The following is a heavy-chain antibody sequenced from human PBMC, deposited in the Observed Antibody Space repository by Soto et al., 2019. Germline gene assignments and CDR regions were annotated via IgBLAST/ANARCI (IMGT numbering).Heavy chain of an antibody. CDR1: GYTFTSYY. D-gene: IGHD5-12*01. CDR3: ARDLIGARGYFRVGLAVDY. CDR2: INPSGGST. Sequence: ASGKVSCKASGYTFTSYYMHWVRQVPGQGLEWMGIINPSGGSTSYAQKFQGRVTMTRDTSTSTVYMELSILRSEDTAVYYCARDLIGARGYFRVGLAVDYWGQGTGGSVAS. V-gene: IGHV1-46*01. J-gene: IGHJ4*02.